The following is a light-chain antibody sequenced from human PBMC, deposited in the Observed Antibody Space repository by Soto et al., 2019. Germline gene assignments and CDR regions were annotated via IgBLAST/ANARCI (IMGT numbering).Light chain of an antibody. CDR3: SSYTSSSTLVV. Sequence: QSALTQPASVSGSPGQSITISCTGTSSDVGGYNYVSWYQQHPGKAPKLMIYEVSNRPSGVSNRFSGSKSGNTASLTLSGLQAEDEADYYCSSYTSSSTLVVFGGGTKGTVL. J-gene: IGLJ2*01. CDR2: EVS. V-gene: IGLV2-14*01. CDR1: SSDVGGYNY.